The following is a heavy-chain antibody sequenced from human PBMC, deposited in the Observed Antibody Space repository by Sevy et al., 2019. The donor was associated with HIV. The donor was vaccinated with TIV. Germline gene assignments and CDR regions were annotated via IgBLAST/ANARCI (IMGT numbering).Heavy chain of an antibody. Sequence: GGSLRLSCAASGFTFSSYAMSWVRQAPGKGLEWVSAISGSGGSTYYADSVKGRFTISRDKSKNTLYLQMNSLRGEDTAVYYCAKDRCSGGSCYEAPVFDYWGQGTLVTVSS. CDR3: AKDRCSGGSCYEAPVFDY. J-gene: IGHJ4*02. D-gene: IGHD2-15*01. CDR1: GFTFSSYA. CDR2: ISGSGGST. V-gene: IGHV3-23*01.